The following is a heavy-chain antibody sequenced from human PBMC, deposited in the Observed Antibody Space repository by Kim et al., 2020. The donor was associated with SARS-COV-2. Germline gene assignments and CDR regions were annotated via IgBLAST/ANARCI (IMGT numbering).Heavy chain of an antibody. J-gene: IGHJ6*02. V-gene: IGHV3-64*01. CDR1: GFTFSSYA. CDR2: ISSNGGST. CDR3: ARGGSLTHRISSWYQDYYYGMDV. D-gene: IGHD6-13*01. Sequence: GGSLRLSCAASGFTFSSYAMHWVRQAPGKGLEYVSAISSNGGSTYYANSVKGRFTISRDNSKNTLYLQMGSLRAEDMAVYYCARGGSLTHRISSWYQDYYYGMDVWGQGTTVTVSS.